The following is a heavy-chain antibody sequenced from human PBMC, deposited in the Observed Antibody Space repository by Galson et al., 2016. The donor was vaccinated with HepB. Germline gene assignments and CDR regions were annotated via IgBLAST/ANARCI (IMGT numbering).Heavy chain of an antibody. D-gene: IGHD3-9*01. CDR2: ISGSGGST. Sequence: SLRLSCAASGFTFSSYAMSWVRQAPGKGLKWVSGISGSGGSTYYAESVKGRFSISRDTAKNTLYLQMNSLRAEDTAVYYCAKDGTYDILTGYLGYSGMDVWGQGTTVTVSS. CDR3: AKDGTYDILTGYLGYSGMDV. J-gene: IGHJ6*02. CDR1: GFTFSSYA. V-gene: IGHV3-23*01.